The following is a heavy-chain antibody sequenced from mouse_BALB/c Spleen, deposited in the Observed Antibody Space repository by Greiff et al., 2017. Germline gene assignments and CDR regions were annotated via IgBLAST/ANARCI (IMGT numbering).Heavy chain of an antibody. CDR2: IYPGDGST. Sequence: VKLMESGPELVKPGASVKMSCKASGYTFTSYYIHWVKQRPGQGLEWIGWIYPGDGSTKYNEKFKGKTTLTADKSSSTAYMLLSSLTSEDSAIYFCARGGGYYPDWYFDVWGAGTTVTVSS. J-gene: IGHJ1*01. CDR1: GYTFTSYY. V-gene: IGHV1S56*01. CDR3: ARGGGYYPDWYFDV. D-gene: IGHD2-3*01.